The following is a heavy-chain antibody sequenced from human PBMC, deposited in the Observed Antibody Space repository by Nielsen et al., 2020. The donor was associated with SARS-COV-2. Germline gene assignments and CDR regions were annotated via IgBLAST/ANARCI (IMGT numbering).Heavy chain of an antibody. CDR1: GFTFSSYG. D-gene: IGHD5-24*01. CDR3: ARERLEMATEDY. J-gene: IGHJ4*02. V-gene: IGHV3-33*01. Sequence: GGSLRLSCAASGFTFSSYGMHWVRQAPGKGLEWVAVIWYDGSNKYYADSVKGRFTISRDNSKNTLYLQMNSLRAEDTAVYYCARERLEMATEDYWGQGTLVTVSS. CDR2: IWYDGSNK.